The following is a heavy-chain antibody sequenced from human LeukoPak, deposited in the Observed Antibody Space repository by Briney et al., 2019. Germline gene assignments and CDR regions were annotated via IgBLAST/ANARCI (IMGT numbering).Heavy chain of an antibody. D-gene: IGHD4-17*01. CDR2: ISAYNGNT. CDR1: GYTFTSYG. CDR3: ARDTYTTVTAMDV. V-gene: IGHV1-18*01. Sequence: ASVKVSCKASGYTFTSYGFSWVRQAPGQGLEWMGWISAYNGNTDYPQNLQGRVTLTTDTSTSTAYMELRSLRSDDTAVYYCARDTYTTVTAMDVWGKGTTVIVSS. J-gene: IGHJ6*03.